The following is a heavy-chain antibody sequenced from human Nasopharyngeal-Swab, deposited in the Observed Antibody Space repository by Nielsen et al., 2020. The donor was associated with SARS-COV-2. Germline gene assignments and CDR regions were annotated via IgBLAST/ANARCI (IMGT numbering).Heavy chain of an antibody. V-gene: IGHV1-2*06. D-gene: IGHD2-21*01. CDR2: ISAARGGT. J-gene: IGHJ5*02. CDR3: ARSCGTVGCPFDP. Sequence: ASVKVSCKSSGYTFTDYYIHWVRQAPGQGPEWMGRISAARGGTNYAQIFRGRVTVTRDTSTSTTYMELTNLRSDDTATYYCARSCGTVGCPFDPWGQGTLVTVSS. CDR1: GYTFTDYY.